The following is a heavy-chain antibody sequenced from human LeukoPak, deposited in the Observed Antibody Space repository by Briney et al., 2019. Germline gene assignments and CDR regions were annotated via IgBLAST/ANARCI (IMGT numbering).Heavy chain of an antibody. J-gene: IGHJ5*02. Sequence: ASVKVSCKASGYTFTSYGIIWVRQAPGQGLEWMGWISAYNGNTNYAQKLQGRVTMTTDTSTSTAYMELRSLRSDDTAVYYCARLQWLYNWLDPWGQGTLVTVSS. CDR1: GYTFTSYG. D-gene: IGHD6-19*01. V-gene: IGHV1-18*01. CDR2: ISAYNGNT. CDR3: ARLQWLYNWLDP.